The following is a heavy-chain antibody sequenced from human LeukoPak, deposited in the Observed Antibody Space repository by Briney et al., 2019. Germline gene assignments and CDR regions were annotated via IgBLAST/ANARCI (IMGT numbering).Heavy chain of an antibody. CDR3: ARVIAAVTSKGALHY. CDR2: IDPNSGDT. D-gene: IGHD6-19*01. V-gene: IGHV1-2*06. CDR1: GYTFTGYY. J-gene: IGHJ4*02. Sequence: ASVKVSCKASGYTFTGYYMHWVRQAPGQGLEWIGRIDPNSGDTNFAQKFQGRVTMTRDTSITTAYMELSRLRSDDTAVYYCARVIAAVTSKGALHYWGQGTLVTVSS.